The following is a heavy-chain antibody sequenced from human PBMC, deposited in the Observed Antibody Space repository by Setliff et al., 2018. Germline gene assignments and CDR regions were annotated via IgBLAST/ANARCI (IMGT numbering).Heavy chain of an antibody. V-gene: IGHV1-18*01. CDR3: ATEKFPGDWGDY. Sequence: GASVKVSCKASGYTFTSYGFSWVRQAPGQGLEWMGWISVYNGKTKYAQKFQGRVTMTTDTSTRTAYMEVTSPRSDDTAVYYCATEKFPGDWGDYWGQGTLVTVSS. D-gene: IGHD2-21*01. J-gene: IGHJ4*02. CDR1: GYTFTSYG. CDR2: ISVYNGKT.